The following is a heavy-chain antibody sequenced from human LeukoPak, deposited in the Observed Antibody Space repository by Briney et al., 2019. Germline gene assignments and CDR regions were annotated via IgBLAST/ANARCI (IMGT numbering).Heavy chain of an antibody. D-gene: IGHD5-18*01. V-gene: IGHV3-23*01. CDR2: ISGSGDNT. CDR3: ARDLAYSRLDY. Sequence: GGSLRLSCAASGFTFSSYAMSWVRQAPGKGLEWVSGISGSGDNTYYADSVKGRFTISRDNAKNSLYLQMDSLRVEDTAFYYCARDLAYSRLDYWGQGMLVTVSS. J-gene: IGHJ4*02. CDR1: GFTFSSYA.